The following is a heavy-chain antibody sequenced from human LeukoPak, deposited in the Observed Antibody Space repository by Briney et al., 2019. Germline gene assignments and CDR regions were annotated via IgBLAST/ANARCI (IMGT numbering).Heavy chain of an antibody. Sequence: GASVTVSCKASRYTFTDYYMHWVRQAPGEALEWVGRVDPVDGETDFAEKFQGRITLTADTSTDTSYMEISSLKSDDTAVYYCALLGGDYWGPGTLVTVSS. CDR1: RYTFTDYY. CDR3: ALLGGDY. V-gene: IGHV1-69-2*01. D-gene: IGHD3-16*01. J-gene: IGHJ4*02. CDR2: VDPVDGET.